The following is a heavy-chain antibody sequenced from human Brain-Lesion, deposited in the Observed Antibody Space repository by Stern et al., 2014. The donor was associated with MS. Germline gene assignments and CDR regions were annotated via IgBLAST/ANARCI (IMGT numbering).Heavy chain of an antibody. CDR2: SDHSGST. J-gene: IGHJ4*02. CDR3: ARFPASRPHVFDS. Sequence: VQLVQSGPGLVKPSGTLSLTCVVSGGSISSSNWWSWVRQSPGKGLEWIGESDHSGSTIYNPSLKSRVTVSVDKPQNRFSLNLGSVPAADTAVYFCARFPASRPHVFDSWGQGTLVTVSS. CDR1: GGSISSSNW. V-gene: IGHV4-4*02. D-gene: IGHD6-13*01.